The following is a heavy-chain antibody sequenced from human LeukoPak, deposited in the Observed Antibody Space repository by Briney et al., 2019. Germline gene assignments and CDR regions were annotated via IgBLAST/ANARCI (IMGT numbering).Heavy chain of an antibody. D-gene: IGHD3-22*01. CDR1: GGSISSYY. CDR3: ARAYCYDSSGYYGFDY. Sequence: PSETLSLTCTVSGGSISSYYWSWIRQPPGKGLEWIGYIYYSGSTNYNPSLKSRVTISVDTSKNQFSLKLSSVTAADTAVYYCARAYCYDSSGYYGFDYWGQGTLVTVSS. J-gene: IGHJ4*02. CDR2: IYYSGST. V-gene: IGHV4-59*01.